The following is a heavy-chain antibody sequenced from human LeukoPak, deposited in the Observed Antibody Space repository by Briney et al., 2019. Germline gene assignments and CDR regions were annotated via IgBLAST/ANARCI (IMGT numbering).Heavy chain of an antibody. CDR1: GGSFSGYY. V-gene: IGHV4-34*01. CDR3: HYDSSGIVDAFDI. J-gene: IGHJ3*02. CDR2: INHSGST. D-gene: IGHD3-22*01. Sequence: PSETLSLTCAVYGGSFSGYYWSWIRQPPGKGLEWIGEINHSGSTNYKPSLKSRVTISVDTSKNQFSLKLSSVTAADTAVYYCHYDSSGIVDAFDIWGQGTMVTVSS.